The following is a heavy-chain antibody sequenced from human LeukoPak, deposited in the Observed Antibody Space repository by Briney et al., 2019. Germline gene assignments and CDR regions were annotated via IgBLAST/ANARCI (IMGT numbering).Heavy chain of an antibody. Sequence: GESLQISCKGSGYSFTNYWIGWVRQMPGKGLEWMGIIYPRDSDTKYSPSFQGQVTISADKSINTAYLQWSSLKPSDTAIYYCARHTSTGTDYWGQGTLVTVSS. CDR3: ARHTSTGTDY. D-gene: IGHD2-8*02. V-gene: IGHV5-51*01. CDR1: GYSFTNYW. CDR2: IYPRDSDT. J-gene: IGHJ4*02.